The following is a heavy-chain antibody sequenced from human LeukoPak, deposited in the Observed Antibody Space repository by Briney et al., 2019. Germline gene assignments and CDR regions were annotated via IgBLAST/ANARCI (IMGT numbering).Heavy chain of an antibody. CDR3: AKGGLLWFGVP. D-gene: IGHD3-10*01. CDR1: GFTFSSYS. Sequence: GGSLRLSCAASGFTFSSYSMNWVRQAPGKGLEWVSAISGSGGSTYYADSVKGRFTISRDNSKNTLYLQMNSLRAEDTAVYYCAKGGLLWFGVPWDQGTLVTVSS. CDR2: ISGSGGST. V-gene: IGHV3-23*01. J-gene: IGHJ4*02.